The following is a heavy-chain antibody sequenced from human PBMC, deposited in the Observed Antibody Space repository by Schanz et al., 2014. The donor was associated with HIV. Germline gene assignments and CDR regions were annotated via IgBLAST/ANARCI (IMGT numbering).Heavy chain of an antibody. CDR1: GFTFSDYY. CDR2: MSSSGSTI. V-gene: IGHV3-11*01. D-gene: IGHD6-25*01. J-gene: IGHJ6*02. CDR3: AREDGYNSVVLDV. Sequence: QVRLVESGGGSVKPGGSLRLSCAASGFTFSDYYMSWIRQAPGKGLEWVSYMSSSGSTIYYADSVKGRFTISRDNAKNSVYLQMKSLRAEDTAVYYCAREDGYNSVVLDVWGQGTTVTVSS.